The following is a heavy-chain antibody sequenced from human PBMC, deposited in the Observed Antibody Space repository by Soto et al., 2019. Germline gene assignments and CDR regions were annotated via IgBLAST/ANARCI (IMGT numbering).Heavy chain of an antibody. D-gene: IGHD2-21*01. V-gene: IGHV4-61*08. CDR2: IYFSGRT. CDR3: ARLAIATYMIYWSDP. Sequence: PSETLSLTCTVCGDSVSSGDYYWTWVRQPPGKGLEGVGHIYFSGRTNYIPSLESRVTISLDTSKNQFPLKWTSVTAADTAVYYCARLAIATYMIYWSDPWGQGTLVTLSS. CDR1: GDSVSSGDYY. J-gene: IGHJ5*02.